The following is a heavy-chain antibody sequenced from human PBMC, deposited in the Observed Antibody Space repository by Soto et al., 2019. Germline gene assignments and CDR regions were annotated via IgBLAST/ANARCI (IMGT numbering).Heavy chain of an antibody. CDR1: GFTFSSYG. CDR3: ARGGLDTTDSLYYGMDV. CDR2: IWYDGSNK. V-gene: IGHV3-33*01. D-gene: IGHD5-18*01. J-gene: IGHJ6*02. Sequence: QVQLVESGGGVVQPGRSLRLSCAASGFTFSSYGMHWVRQAPGKGLEWVAIIWYDGSNKYYADSVKGRFTIFRDNSKKTLNRQMTGRRAEDTVAYYCARGGLDTTDSLYYGMDVWGQGTTVTVSS.